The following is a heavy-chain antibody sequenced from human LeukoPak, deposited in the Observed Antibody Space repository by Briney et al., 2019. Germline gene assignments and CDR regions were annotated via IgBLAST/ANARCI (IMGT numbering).Heavy chain of an antibody. CDR2: ISAYNGNT. V-gene: IGHV1-18*01. J-gene: IGHJ3*02. CDR1: SYTFTSYG. Sequence: ASVKVSCKASSYTFTSYGISWVRQAPGQGLEWMGWISAYNGNTNYAQKLQGRVTMTTDTSTSTAYMELRSLRSDDTAVYYCARDDRDYYDSSGYYAFAFDIWGQGTMVTVSS. D-gene: IGHD3-22*01. CDR3: ARDDRDYYDSSGYYAFAFDI.